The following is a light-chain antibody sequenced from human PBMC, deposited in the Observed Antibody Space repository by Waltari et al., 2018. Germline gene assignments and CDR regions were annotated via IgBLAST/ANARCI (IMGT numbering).Light chain of an antibody. CDR2: DVT. CDR1: SSDVGGYNY. Sequence: QSALTQPASVSGSPGQSITISCTGPSSDVGGYNYVSWYQQYPGKAPQLIIYDVTFRPSGVSNRFSGSKSANTASLTISGLQAEDEAEYYCSSNTDSNTLVFGGGTKVTVL. V-gene: IGLV2-14*03. CDR3: SSNTDSNTLV. J-gene: IGLJ2*01.